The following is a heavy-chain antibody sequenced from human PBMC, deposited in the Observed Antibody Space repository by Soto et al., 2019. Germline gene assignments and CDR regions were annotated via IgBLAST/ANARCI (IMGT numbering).Heavy chain of an antibody. CDR3: ARDYYRFNSGYGFSMDV. V-gene: IGHV3-30-3*01. Sequence: GGSLILSCAASGFTFSSYSMHWVRQAPGKGLEWVAVISYDGSDKYYADSVKGRFTISRDNSKNTLYLQMNSLRAEDTAVYYCARDYYRFNSGYGFSMDVWGQGTTVTVSS. J-gene: IGHJ6*02. CDR2: ISYDGSDK. D-gene: IGHD5-12*01. CDR1: GFTFSSYS.